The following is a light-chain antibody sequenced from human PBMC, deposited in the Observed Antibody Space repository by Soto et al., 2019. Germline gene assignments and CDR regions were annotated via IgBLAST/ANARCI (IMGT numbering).Light chain of an antibody. V-gene: IGKV3-11*01. CDR2: DAS. CDR3: QQRSNWPPI. CDR1: QSVSSY. Sequence: EIVLTQSPATLSLSPGERATLSCRASQSVSSYLAWYQQKPGQAPRLLIYDASNRATGIPARFSGSGSGTDFTLTISSLEPEDFAVYYCQQRSNWPPIFGQGTKLAIK. J-gene: IGKJ2*01.